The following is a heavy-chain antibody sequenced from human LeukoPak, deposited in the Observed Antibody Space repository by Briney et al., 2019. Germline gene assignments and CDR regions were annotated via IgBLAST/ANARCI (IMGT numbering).Heavy chain of an antibody. J-gene: IGHJ4*02. Sequence: GSLRLSCAASGFTFSSYSMNWVRQAPGRGLEWVSSISSSSSYIYYADSVKGRFTISRDNAKNSLYLQMNSLRAEDTAVYYCARASGFSYYYDISGYYNDYVGQVTLVTVYS. CDR1: GFTFSSYS. V-gene: IGHV3-21*01. CDR2: ISSSSSYI. CDR3: ARASGFSYYYDISGYYNDY. D-gene: IGHD3-22*01.